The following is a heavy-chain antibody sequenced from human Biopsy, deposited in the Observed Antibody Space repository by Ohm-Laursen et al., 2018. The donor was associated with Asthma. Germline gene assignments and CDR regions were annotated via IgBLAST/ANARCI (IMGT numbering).Heavy chain of an antibody. J-gene: IGHJ4*02. CDR1: GFTFSSYG. CDR2: ISHDGSNK. CDR3: AGQYGGNSPPLE. D-gene: IGHD4-23*01. V-gene: IGHV3-30*03. Sequence: SLRLSCAASGFTFSSYGMHWVRQAQGKGLEWVAVISHDGSNKYYADSVKGRFTISRDNSKNTLDLQMNSLRAEDTAVYYCAGQYGGNSPPLEWGQGTLVTVSS.